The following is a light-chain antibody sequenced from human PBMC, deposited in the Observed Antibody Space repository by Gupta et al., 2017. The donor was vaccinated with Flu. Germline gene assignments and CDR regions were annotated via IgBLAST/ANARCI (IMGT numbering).Light chain of an antibody. Sequence: VMTQSPLALSVTPGEAASISCRSSQSLLHINGYNYLDWYLQKPGQPPQLLMYLASNRASGVPDRFSGSGSGTIFTLKISRVEAEDVGIYYCMQALQTPKTFGQGTKVEIK. J-gene: IGKJ1*01. V-gene: IGKV2-28*01. CDR3: MQALQTPKT. CDR1: QSLLHINGYNY. CDR2: LAS.